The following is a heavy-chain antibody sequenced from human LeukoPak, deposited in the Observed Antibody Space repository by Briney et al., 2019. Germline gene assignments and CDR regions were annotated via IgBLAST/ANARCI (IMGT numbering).Heavy chain of an antibody. D-gene: IGHD6-19*01. CDR1: GFTVSSYE. CDR3: AREAVAGFGY. V-gene: IGHV3-48*03. Sequence: PGGSLRLSCAASGFTVSSYETNWVRQAPGKGLEWVSYISSSGSTIYYADSVRGRFTISRDNAKNSLYLQMNSLRAEDTAVYYCAREAVAGFGYWGQGTLVTVSS. J-gene: IGHJ4*02. CDR2: ISSSGSTI.